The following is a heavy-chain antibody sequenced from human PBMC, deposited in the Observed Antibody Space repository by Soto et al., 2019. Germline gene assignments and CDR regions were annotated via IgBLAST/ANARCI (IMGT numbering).Heavy chain of an antibody. D-gene: IGHD3-3*01. Sequence: QVQLVQSGAEVKKPGSSVNVSCKTSGGTFGNTAVTWVRQAPGQGLEWMGGIVPMFGTANYAQKFQGRVTITADDSTNTAYMELISLRSDDTAVYYCARDGDPGYTFWSGPLGGGRFDPWGQGTLVTVSS. CDR1: GGTFGNTA. CDR2: IVPMFGTA. CDR3: ARDGDPGYTFWSGPLGGGRFDP. V-gene: IGHV1-69*12. J-gene: IGHJ5*02.